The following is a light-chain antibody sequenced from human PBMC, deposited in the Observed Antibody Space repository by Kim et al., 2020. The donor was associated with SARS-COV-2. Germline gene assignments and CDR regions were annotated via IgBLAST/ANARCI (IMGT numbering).Light chain of an antibody. CDR2: AAS. CDR3: QRYNSAPWT. V-gene: IGKV1-27*01. J-gene: IGKJ1*01. CDR1: QDIRNY. Sequence: GDRVTITCRASQDIRNYLAWFQHKPGKAPKLLIYAASALHSEVPSRFSGSGSGTEFTLTISSLQPEDVATFYCQRYNSAPWTFGQGTKVDIK.